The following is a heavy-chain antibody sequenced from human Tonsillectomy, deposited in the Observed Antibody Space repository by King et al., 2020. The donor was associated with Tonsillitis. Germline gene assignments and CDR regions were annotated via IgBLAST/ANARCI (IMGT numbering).Heavy chain of an antibody. V-gene: IGHV4-59*01. CDR3: VRGVATRGYYYGMDV. CDR1: GGSISSYY. Sequence: QLQEPGPGLVKPSETLSLTCTVSGGSISSYYWSWIRQPPGKGLEWIGYIYYSGSTNYNPSLKSRVTISVDTSKNLFPLKLSSVTAADTALYYCVRGVATRGYYYGMDVWGQGTTVTVSS. J-gene: IGHJ6*02. D-gene: IGHD5-24*01. CDR2: IYYSGST.